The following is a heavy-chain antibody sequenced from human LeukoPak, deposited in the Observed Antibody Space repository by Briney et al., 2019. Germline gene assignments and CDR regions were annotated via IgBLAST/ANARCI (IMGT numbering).Heavy chain of an antibody. J-gene: IGHJ5*02. V-gene: IGHV4-30-4*01. CDR3: ARGMGEYSYGSRKNPYNWFDP. CDR1: GGFISSGDYY. Sequence: SGTLSLTCTVSGGFISSGDYYWGWIRQPPWKGLEWIGYIYYSGSTYYDPSLKSRVTMSVDTSKNQFSLKLSSVTAADTAVYYCARGMGEYSYGSRKNPYNWFDPWGQGTLVTVSS. D-gene: IGHD5-18*01. CDR2: IYYSGST.